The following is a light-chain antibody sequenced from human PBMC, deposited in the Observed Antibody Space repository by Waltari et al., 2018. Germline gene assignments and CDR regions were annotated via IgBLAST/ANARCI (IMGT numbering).Light chain of an antibody. CDR1: ENVNNY. CDR2: KAS. CDR3: QHGYGTPLT. V-gene: IGKV1-39*01. Sequence: DIQMTQSPSSLLASAGARVTITCRASENVNNYLNWYQQKPGKAPKLLISKASTLQSGVPSRFSGSGSGTDYTFTISSLQSEDVATYYCQHGYGTPLTFGGGTKVEIK. J-gene: IGKJ4*01.